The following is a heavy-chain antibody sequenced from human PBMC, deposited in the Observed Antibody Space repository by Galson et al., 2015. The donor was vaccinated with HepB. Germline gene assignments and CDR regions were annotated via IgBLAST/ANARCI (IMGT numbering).Heavy chain of an antibody. CDR3: AKCRDGSGSYRVFYGLDV. D-gene: IGHD3-10*01. CDR2: VSGSGGIT. V-gene: IGHV3-23*01. J-gene: IGHJ6*02. CDR1: EFTFNKYV. Sequence: SLRLSCAASEFTFNKYVMTWVRQAPGKGLEWVSGVSGSGGITRYADSVKGRFTISRDNSTNTLYLQMTNLTVEDTAVYYCAKCRDGSGSYRVFYGLDVWGQGTTVTVSS.